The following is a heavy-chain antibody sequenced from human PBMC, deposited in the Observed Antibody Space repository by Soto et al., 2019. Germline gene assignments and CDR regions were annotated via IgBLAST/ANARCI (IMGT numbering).Heavy chain of an antibody. D-gene: IGHD3-3*01. Sequence: EVQLVESGGGLVKSGGSLRLSCAASGFTFSSYSMNWVRQAPGKGLEWVSSISSSSSYIYYADSVKGRFTISRDNAKNSLYLQMNSLRAEDTAVYYCARSWNYYYYYGMDVWGQGTTVTVSS. CDR1: GFTFSSYS. V-gene: IGHV3-21*01. CDR2: ISSSSSYI. J-gene: IGHJ6*02. CDR3: ARSWNYYYYYGMDV.